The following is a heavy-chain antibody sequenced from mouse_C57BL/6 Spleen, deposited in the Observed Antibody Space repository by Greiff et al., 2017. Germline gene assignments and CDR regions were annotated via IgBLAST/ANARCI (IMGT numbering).Heavy chain of an antibody. CDR2: IDPSDSYT. J-gene: IGHJ2*01. V-gene: IGHV1-59*01. D-gene: IGHD4-1*01. CDR3: ARRLTGPFDY. Sequence: VQLQQPGAELVRPGTSVKLSCKASGYTFTSYWMHWVKQRPGQGLEWIGVIDPSDSYTNYNQKFKGKATLTVDTSSSTAYMQLSSLTSEDSAVYYCARRLTGPFDYWGQGTTLTVSS. CDR1: GYTFTSYW.